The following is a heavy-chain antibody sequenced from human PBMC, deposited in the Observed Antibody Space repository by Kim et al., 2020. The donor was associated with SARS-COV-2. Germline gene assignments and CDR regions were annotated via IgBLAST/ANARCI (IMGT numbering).Heavy chain of an antibody. D-gene: IGHD3-9*01. CDR1: GFTFSSHW. V-gene: IGHV3-74*01. CDR2: INTDGSTT. CDR3: ARARADKRNALDI. J-gene: IGHJ3*02. Sequence: GGSLRLSCAASGFTFSSHWMHWVHQVPGKGLVWVSRINTDGSTTYYADSVKDRFTISRDNAKNTLYLQMNSLRAEDTALYYCARARADKRNALDIWGQGTMVTVSS.